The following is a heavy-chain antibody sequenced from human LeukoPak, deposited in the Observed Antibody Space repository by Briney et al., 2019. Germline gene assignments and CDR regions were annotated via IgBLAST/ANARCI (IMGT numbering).Heavy chain of an antibody. CDR1: GDSVSSNSAA. V-gene: IGHV6-1*01. CDR2: TYYRSKWYN. D-gene: IGHD6-19*01. J-gene: IGHJ6*02. CDR3: ARGSGYDYYYGMDI. Sequence: SQTLSLTCAISGDSVSSNSAAWNWIRQSPSRGLEWLGRTYYRSKWYNDYAVSVRSRIAINPDTSKNQFSLQLNSVTPEDTAVYYCARGSGYDYYYGMDIWGQGTTVTVSS.